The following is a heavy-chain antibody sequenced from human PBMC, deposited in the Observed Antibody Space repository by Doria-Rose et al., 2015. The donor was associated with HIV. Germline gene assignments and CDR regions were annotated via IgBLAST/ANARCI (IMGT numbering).Heavy chain of an antibody. J-gene: IGHJ1*01. CDR3: ARIHSLSSSSLGH. CDR1: GYTFSAYA. Sequence: QVQLVQSGADVKKPGAPVTVSCKTSGYTFSAYAIHWVRQAPGQRLEWMGWLNVGNGDTRYSRKFQDRVTITSDTSANTGYMALSSLRSEDTAVYYCARIHSLSSSSLGHWGQ. CDR2: LNVGNGDT. V-gene: IGHV1-3*01. D-gene: IGHD6-13*01.